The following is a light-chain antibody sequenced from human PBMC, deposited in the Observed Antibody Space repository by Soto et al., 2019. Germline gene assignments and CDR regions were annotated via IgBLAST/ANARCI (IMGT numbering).Light chain of an antibody. V-gene: IGKV3-15*01. CDR1: QSVRNN. Sequence: EIVMTQSPATLSVSPGERATLSCRASQSVRNNLAWYQQKPGQSPRLLIYGASTRATGIPARFSGSGSGTEFTLTFSGLQSDDLAVYYCQQYDNWPPITFGQGTRLEIK. CDR2: GAS. CDR3: QQYDNWPPIT. J-gene: IGKJ5*01.